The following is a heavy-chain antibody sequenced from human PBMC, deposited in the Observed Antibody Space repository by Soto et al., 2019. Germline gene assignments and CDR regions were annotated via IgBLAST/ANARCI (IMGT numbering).Heavy chain of an antibody. D-gene: IGHD2-15*01. V-gene: IGHV3-7*01. CDR2: IKEDGSEK. Sequence: EVQLVESGGGLVQPGGSLRLSCAASGFTFSIYWMNWVRQAPGKGLEWVANIKEDGSEKYYVDSVKGRCTISRDNAKNSLYLQMNSLRVEDTAVYYCARTRGQDYWGQGTLVTVSS. J-gene: IGHJ4*02. CDR1: GFTFSIYW. CDR3: ARTRGQDY.